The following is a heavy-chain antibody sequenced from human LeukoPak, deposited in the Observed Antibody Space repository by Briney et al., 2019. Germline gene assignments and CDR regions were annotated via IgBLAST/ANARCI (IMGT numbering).Heavy chain of an antibody. D-gene: IGHD3-22*01. CDR1: GFTFSSYA. J-gene: IGHJ4*02. V-gene: IGHV3-66*01. Sequence: GGSLRLSCAASGFTFSSYAMSWVRQAPGKGLEWVSVIYTGGSTYYADSVNGRFTISRDNSKNTLYLQMNSLRAEDTAVYYCARGAAPSYDSSGSQDYWGQGTLVTVSS. CDR3: ARGAAPSYDSSGSQDY. CDR2: IYTGGST.